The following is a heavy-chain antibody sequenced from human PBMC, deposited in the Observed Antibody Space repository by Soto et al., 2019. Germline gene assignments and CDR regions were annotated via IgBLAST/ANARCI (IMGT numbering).Heavy chain of an antibody. Sequence: QVQLQESGPGLVKPSGTLSLTCAVSGASISSSNWRSWVRQPPGKGLEWIGYIYYSGSTYYNPSLKSRVTISVDTPKNQFSLKLSSVTAADTAVYYCARSVFPWGQGTLVTVSS. CDR3: ARSVFP. CDR2: IYYSGST. CDR1: GASISSSNW. V-gene: IGHV4-4*02. J-gene: IGHJ5*02.